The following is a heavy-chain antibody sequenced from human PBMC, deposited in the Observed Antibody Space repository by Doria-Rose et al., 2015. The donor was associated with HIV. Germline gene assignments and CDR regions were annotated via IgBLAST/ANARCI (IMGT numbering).Heavy chain of an antibody. CDR3: ARVLSGTYDY. J-gene: IGHJ4*02. V-gene: IGHV4-59*01. D-gene: IGHD1-26*01. CDR2: IFYTGST. CDR1: GGSISHYY. Sequence: QVQLQESGPGLVKPSETLSLTCSVPGGSISHYYWSWIRQPPGKGLEYIGDIFYTGSTNYSPSLKSRVSISIDTSKNKFSLRLSSVTAADTAVYYCARVLSGTYDYWGQGTLVTVSS.